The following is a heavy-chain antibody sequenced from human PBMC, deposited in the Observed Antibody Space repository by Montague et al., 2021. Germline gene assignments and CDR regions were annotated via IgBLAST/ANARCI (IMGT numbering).Heavy chain of an antibody. CDR3: ARGRLATGHFDY. CDR2: MYYSGST. CDR1: GDSLSSVSYS. D-gene: IGHD6-13*01. Sequence: TLSLTCTVSGDSLSSVSYSWTWIRQHPGKGLEWIGYMYYSGSTYYNPSLKSRVTISVDTSKNHFSLRLTSVTAADTAVYYCARGRLATGHFDYWGQGTLVTVSS. J-gene: IGHJ4*02. V-gene: IGHV4-31*03.